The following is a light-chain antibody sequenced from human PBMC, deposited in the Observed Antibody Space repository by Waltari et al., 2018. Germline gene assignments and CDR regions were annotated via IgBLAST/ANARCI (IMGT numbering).Light chain of an antibody. CDR3: AALDDSLNDYV. V-gene: IGLV1-44*01. CDR1: SSNIGSNT. CDR2: ANI. J-gene: IGLJ1*01. Sequence: QSVLTQPPSASGTPGQRVTISCSGSSSNIGSNTVTWFQQVPGTAPKLLIYANIQRPSGVPGRFSGSKSGTSASLAIRGLQSEDEAEYYCAALDDSLNDYVFGTGTKVTVL.